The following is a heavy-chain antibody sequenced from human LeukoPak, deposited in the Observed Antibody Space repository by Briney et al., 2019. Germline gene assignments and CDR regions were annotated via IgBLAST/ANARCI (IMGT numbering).Heavy chain of an antibody. CDR1: GFTFSSYA. J-gene: IGHJ4*02. CDR3: AKGRSSWARGDCYN. CDR2: ISYDGSNK. Sequence: GGSLRLSCAASGFTFSSYAMHWVRQAPGKGLEWVAVISYDGSNKYYADSVKGRFTISRDSSKNTLYLQMNSLRAEDTAVYYCAKGRSSWARGDCYNWGQGTLVTVSS. D-gene: IGHD2-21*02. V-gene: IGHV3-30-3*01.